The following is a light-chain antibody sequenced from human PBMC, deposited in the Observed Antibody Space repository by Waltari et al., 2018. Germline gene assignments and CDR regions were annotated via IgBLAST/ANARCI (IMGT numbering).Light chain of an antibody. Sequence: QSALTQPPSASGSPGQSVTIPCTGTSSDIGDYDYVPWYQQHPGKAPNLIISEVNKRPSGVPNRFSASKSGNTASLTVSGLQAEDEADYYCSSYAGNNNLVFGGGTKLTVL. V-gene: IGLV2-8*01. J-gene: IGLJ2*01. CDR1: SSDIGDYDY. CDR2: EVN. CDR3: SSYAGNNNLV.